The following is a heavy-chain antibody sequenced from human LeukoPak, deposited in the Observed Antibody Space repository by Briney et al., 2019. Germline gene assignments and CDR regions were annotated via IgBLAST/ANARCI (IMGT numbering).Heavy chain of an antibody. V-gene: IGHV3-53*01. CDR3: TKKVTVTTSFNYFDY. CDR2: IYSGGST. D-gene: IGHD4-17*01. Sequence: GGSLRLSCAASGFTVSSNYMSWVRQAPGKGLEWVSAIYSGGSTYYADSVKGRFTISRDNSKNTLYLQMNSLRAEDTAVYYCTKKVTVTTSFNYFDYWGQGTLVTVSS. CDR1: GFTVSSNY. J-gene: IGHJ4*02.